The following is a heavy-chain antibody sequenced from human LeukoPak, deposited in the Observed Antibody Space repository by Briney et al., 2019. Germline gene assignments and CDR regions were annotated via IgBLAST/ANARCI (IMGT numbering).Heavy chain of an antibody. CDR3: AKGVVVVPDPYYMDV. Sequence: PGGSLRLSCAASGFTFSSYAMSWVRQAPGKGLEWVSAISGSGGSTYYADSVKGRFTISRDNSKNTLYLQMNSLRAEDTAVYYCAKGVVVVPDPYYMDVWGKGTTVTVSS. J-gene: IGHJ6*03. D-gene: IGHD2-2*01. CDR2: ISGSGGST. V-gene: IGHV3-23*01. CDR1: GFTFSSYA.